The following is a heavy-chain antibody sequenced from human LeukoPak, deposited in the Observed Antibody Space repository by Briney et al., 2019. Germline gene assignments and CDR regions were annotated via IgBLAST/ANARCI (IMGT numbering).Heavy chain of an antibody. CDR1: GFSFNMFP. CDR3: ARGGNWGYFDY. Sequence: EGSLRLSCAASGFSFNMFPMHWVRQAPGKGLECVAVISYDGNNKYYADSVNGRFTISRDNSKNTLFLQMNSLRTEDTAIYHCARGGNWGYFDYWGQGTLVTVSS. J-gene: IGHJ4*02. V-gene: IGHV3-30*04. D-gene: IGHD7-27*01. CDR2: ISYDGNNK.